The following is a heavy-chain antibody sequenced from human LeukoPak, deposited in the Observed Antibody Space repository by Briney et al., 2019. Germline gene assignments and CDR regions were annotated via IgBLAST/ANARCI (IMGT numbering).Heavy chain of an antibody. V-gene: IGHV3-30*02. CDR3: AKGPAGYDFWSGYSDFDY. J-gene: IGHJ4*02. CDR2: IRYDGSNK. D-gene: IGHD3-3*01. CDR1: GFTFSSYG. Sequence: GGSLRLSCAASGFTFSSYGMHWVRQAPGKGLEWVAFIRYDGSNKYYADSVKGRFTISRDNSKNTLYLQMNSLRAEDTAVYYCAKGPAGYDFWSGYSDFDYWGQGTLVTVSS.